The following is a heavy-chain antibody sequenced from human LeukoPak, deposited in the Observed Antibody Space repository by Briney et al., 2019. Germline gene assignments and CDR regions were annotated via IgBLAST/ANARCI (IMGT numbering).Heavy chain of an antibody. D-gene: IGHD6-25*01. CDR3: AKDLWRLDY. CDR2: ISSSATTI. CDR1: GFTFNDYY. J-gene: IGHJ4*02. Sequence: PGGSLRLSCAASGFTFNDYYMSWIRQAPGKGLEWVSYISSSATTIYYADSVKGRFTISRDNAKNSLYLQMNSLRAEDTAIYYCAKDLWRLDYWGQGTLVTVSS. V-gene: IGHV3-11*01.